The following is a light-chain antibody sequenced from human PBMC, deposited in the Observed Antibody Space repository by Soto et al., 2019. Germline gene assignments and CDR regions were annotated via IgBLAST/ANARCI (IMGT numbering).Light chain of an antibody. CDR3: TSYTGSNTLEV. Sequence: QSALAQPASVSGSPGQSITISCTGTSSDIGAYNYVSWYRQHPGKAPQLLIYDVNNRPSGVSHRFSGSKSGNTASLTISGLQSEDEADYFWTSYTGSNTLEVFGPGTKVTVL. V-gene: IGLV2-14*03. J-gene: IGLJ1*01. CDR1: SSDIGAYNY. CDR2: DVN.